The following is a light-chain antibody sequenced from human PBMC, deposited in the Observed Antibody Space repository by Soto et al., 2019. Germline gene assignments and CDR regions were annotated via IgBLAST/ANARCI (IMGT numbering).Light chain of an antibody. Sequence: EIVLTQSPGTLSLSPGERATLSCRASQSVNSIYLTWYQQKPGQAPRLLIYGASSRATDIPDSFSGSGSGADFPLTITRLEPEDSAVYYCQHYGSSLYTFGQGTKVEIK. CDR2: GAS. J-gene: IGKJ2*01. CDR1: QSVNSIY. V-gene: IGKV3-20*01. CDR3: QHYGSSLYT.